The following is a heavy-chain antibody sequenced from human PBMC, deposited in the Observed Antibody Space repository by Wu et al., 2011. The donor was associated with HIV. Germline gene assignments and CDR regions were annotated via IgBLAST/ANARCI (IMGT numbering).Heavy chain of an antibody. CDR2: IIPMFGTA. V-gene: IGHV1-69*05. CDR3: ARGGYYDSGAPDAFDI. Sequence: QVQLVQSGAEVKKPGSSVKVSCKASGGTFSSYGISWVRQAPGQGLEWMGGIIPMFGTAKYAQKFQGRVTITTDESTSTAYMELSSLRSEDTAIYYCARGGYYDSGAPDAFDIWGQGTMVTVSS. J-gene: IGHJ3*02. D-gene: IGHD3-22*01. CDR1: GGTFSSYG.